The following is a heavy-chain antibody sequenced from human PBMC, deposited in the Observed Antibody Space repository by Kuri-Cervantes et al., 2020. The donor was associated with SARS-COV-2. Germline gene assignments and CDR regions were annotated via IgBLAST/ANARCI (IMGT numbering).Heavy chain of an antibody. CDR1: GGSISSSSHY. D-gene: IGHD5-18*01. CDR2: IYYSGST. V-gene: IGHV4-39*07. J-gene: IGHJ3*02. CDR3: ARRWRGTAMVNAFDI. Sequence: SETLSLTCTVSGGSISSSSHYWGWIRQPPGKGLEWIGSIYYSGSTYYNPSLKSRVTISVDTSKNQFSLKLSSVTAADTAVYYCARRWRGTAMVNAFDIWGQGTMVTVSS.